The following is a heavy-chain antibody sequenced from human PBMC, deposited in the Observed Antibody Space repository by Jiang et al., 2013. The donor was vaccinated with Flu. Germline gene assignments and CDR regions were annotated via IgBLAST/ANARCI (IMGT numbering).Heavy chain of an antibody. V-gene: IGHV3-33*05. CDR3: ARDRGGSYDDAFDI. J-gene: IGHJ3*02. D-gene: IGHD1-26*01. Sequence: FSSYGMHWVRQAPGKGLEWVAVISYDGSNKYYADSVKGRFTISRDNSKNTLYLQMNSLRAEDTAVYYCARDRGGSYDDAFDIWGQGTMVTVSS. CDR1: FSSYG. CDR2: ISYDGSNK.